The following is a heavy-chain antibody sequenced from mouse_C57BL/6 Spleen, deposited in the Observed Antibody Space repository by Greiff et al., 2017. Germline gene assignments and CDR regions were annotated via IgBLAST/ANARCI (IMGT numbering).Heavy chain of an antibody. CDR1: GYTFTSYW. V-gene: IGHV1-53*01. D-gene: IGHD1-1*01. Sequence: VQLQQPGTELVKPGASVKLSCKASGYTFTSYWMHWVKQRPGQGLEWIGNINPSNGGTNYNEKFKSKDTLTVDKSSSTAYMQLSSLTSEDSAVYYCARTSLNYYGSRTWFAYWGQGTLVTVSA. J-gene: IGHJ3*01. CDR3: ARTSLNYYGSRTWFAY. CDR2: INPSNGGT.